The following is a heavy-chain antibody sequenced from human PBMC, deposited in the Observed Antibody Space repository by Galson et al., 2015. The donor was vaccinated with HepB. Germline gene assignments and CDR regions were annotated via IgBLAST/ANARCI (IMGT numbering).Heavy chain of an antibody. Sequence: CAISGDSVSSHTATWNWIRQSPSRGLEWLGRTFYRSQWYNHYAGSVQGRVIINPDTSKNLFSLHLNSVTPEDTAVYYCARDPGQYHDTFDVWGPGTMVTVSS. CDR3: ARDPGQYHDTFDV. V-gene: IGHV6-1*01. J-gene: IGHJ3*01. D-gene: IGHD3-10*01. CDR1: GDSVSSHTAT. CDR2: TFYRSQWYN.